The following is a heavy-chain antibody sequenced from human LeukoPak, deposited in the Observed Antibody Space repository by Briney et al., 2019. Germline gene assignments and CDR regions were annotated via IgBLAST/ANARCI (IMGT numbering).Heavy chain of an antibody. CDR1: GFTFSTYS. V-gene: IGHV3-21*01. J-gene: IGHJ4*02. CDR3: ARDDYYDSSGYYTDY. Sequence: KPGGSLRLSCAASGFTFSTYSMNWVRQPPGKGLEWVSFISGISRHIYYADSVKGRFTISRDNAKNSLYLQMNSLRAEDTAVYYCARDDYYDSSGYYTDYWGQGTLVTVSS. CDR2: ISGISRHI. D-gene: IGHD3-22*01.